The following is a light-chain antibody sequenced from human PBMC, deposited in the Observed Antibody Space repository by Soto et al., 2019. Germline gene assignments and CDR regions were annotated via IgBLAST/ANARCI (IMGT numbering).Light chain of an antibody. CDR2: AAS. J-gene: IGKJ5*01. V-gene: IGKV1D-12*01. Sequence: DIQVTQSPSSVSASVRDRFTMTCRASQDIAGYLAWYQHKPGRAPELLIHAASSLQSGVPSRFSGSGSGTDFTLTINSLQPEDFATYYCQQAYSFPITFGQGTRLEIK. CDR1: QDIAGY. CDR3: QQAYSFPIT.